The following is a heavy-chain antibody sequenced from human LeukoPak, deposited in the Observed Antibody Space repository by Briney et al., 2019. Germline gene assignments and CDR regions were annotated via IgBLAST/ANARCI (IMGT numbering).Heavy chain of an antibody. CDR1: GFTVSSNY. CDR2: IYSGGST. Sequence: GWSLRLSCAASGFTVSSNYMSWVRQAPGKGLEWVSVIYSGGSTYYADSVKGRFTISRDNSKNTLYLQMNSLRAEDTAVYYCARDPIYYGSGRSSDHWGQGTLVTVSS. V-gene: IGHV3-66*01. D-gene: IGHD3-10*01. J-gene: IGHJ4*02. CDR3: ARDPIYYGSGRSSDH.